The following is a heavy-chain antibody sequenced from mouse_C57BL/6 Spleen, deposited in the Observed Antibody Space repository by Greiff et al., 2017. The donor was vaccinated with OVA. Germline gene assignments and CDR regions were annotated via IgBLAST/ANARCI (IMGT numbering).Heavy chain of an antibody. J-gene: IGHJ4*01. Sequence: QVQLKQPGAELVKPGASVKLSCKASGYTFTSYWMQWVKQRPGQGLEWIGEIDPSDSYTNYNQKFKGKATLTVDTSSSTAYMQLSSLTSEDSAVYYCARSGSGSSYYAMDYWGQGTSVTVSS. D-gene: IGHD1-1*01. V-gene: IGHV1-50*01. CDR3: ARSGSGSSYYAMDY. CDR1: GYTFTSYW. CDR2: IDPSDSYT.